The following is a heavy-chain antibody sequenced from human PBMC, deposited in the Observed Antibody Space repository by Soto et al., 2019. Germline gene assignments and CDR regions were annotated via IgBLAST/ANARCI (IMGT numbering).Heavy chain of an antibody. CDR1: GFTFSNAW. Sequence: EVQLVESGGGLVKPGGSLRLSCAASGFTFSNAWMNWVRQAPGKGLEWVGRIKSKTDGGTTDYAAPVKGRFTISRDDSKNTLYLQMNSLKTEDTAVYYCTTESSGWYPYNYYYYGMDVWGQGTTVTVSS. CDR2: IKSKTDGGTT. CDR3: TTESSGWYPYNYYYYGMDV. V-gene: IGHV3-15*07. D-gene: IGHD6-19*01. J-gene: IGHJ6*02.